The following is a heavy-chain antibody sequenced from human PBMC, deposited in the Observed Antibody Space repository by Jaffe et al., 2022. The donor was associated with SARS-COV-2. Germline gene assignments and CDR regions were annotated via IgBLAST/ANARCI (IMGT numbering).Heavy chain of an antibody. CDR3: ARGYRRTWIAYDY. D-gene: IGHD6-13*01. CDR1: GGSIRTDY. Sequence: QVQLQESGPGVVKPSETLSLTCSVSGGSIRTDYWSWIRQPPGKGLEWVGHIDYIGSTNYNPSLRSRVTISVDTSKNEFSLKLTSVTAADTAVYYCARGYRRTWIAYDYWGQGTLVTVSS. J-gene: IGHJ4*02. CDR2: IDYIGST. V-gene: IGHV4-59*13.